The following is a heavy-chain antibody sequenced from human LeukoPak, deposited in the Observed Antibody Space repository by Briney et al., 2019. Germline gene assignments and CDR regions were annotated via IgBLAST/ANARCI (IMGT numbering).Heavy chain of an antibody. CDR3: ARNTGGNSPGGY. J-gene: IGHJ4*02. CDR1: VGTFSIYA. Sequence: SVTVSCMSSVGTFSIYAISWVRQAPGQGLEWMGRIIPILGIANYAQKFQGRVTITADKSTSTAYMGLSSLRSEDTAVYYCARNTGGNSPGGYWGQGTLVTVSS. D-gene: IGHD4-23*01. CDR2: IIPILGIA. V-gene: IGHV1-69*04.